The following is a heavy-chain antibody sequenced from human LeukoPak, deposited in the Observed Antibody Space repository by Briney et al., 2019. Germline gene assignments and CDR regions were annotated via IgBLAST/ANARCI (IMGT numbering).Heavy chain of an antibody. V-gene: IGHV4-4*02. J-gene: IGHJ5*02. CDR1: GASISSNDW. CDR3: ARDSLWFGELLGKNWFDP. Sequence: SETLSLTCAVSGASISSNDWWSWVRQPPGKGLEWIGEIHHRGSTYYNPSLKSRVTISVDTSKNQFSLKLSSVTAADTAVYYCARDSLWFGELLGKNWFDPWGQGTLVTVSS. CDR2: IHHRGST. D-gene: IGHD3-10*01.